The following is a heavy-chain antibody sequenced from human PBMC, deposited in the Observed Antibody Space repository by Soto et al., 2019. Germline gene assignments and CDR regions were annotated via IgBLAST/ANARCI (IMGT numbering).Heavy chain of an antibody. Sequence: GGSLRLSCAASGFTFSDYYMSWIRQAPGKGLEWVSYISSSGSTIYYADSVKGRFTISRDNAKNSLYLQMNSLRAEDTAVYYCARAQTDYGDFYPFDYWGQGTLVTVSS. J-gene: IGHJ4*02. D-gene: IGHD4-17*01. CDR2: ISSSGSTI. CDR3: ARAQTDYGDFYPFDY. CDR1: GFTFSDYY. V-gene: IGHV3-11*01.